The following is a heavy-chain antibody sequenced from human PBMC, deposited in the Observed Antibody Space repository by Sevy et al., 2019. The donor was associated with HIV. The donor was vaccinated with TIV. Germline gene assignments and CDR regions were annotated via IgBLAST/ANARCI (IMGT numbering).Heavy chain of an antibody. Sequence: SETLSLTCAVYGGSFNTYYWNWIRQPPGKGLEWIGEVNHSGTTNYNPSLKSRVTLSVDTSKNQFSLKLNSVTAADTAVYYCARGSYDYGDVEVFDNWGQGTPVTVSS. CDR3: ARGSYDYGDVEVFDN. J-gene: IGHJ4*02. V-gene: IGHV4-34*01. D-gene: IGHD4-17*01. CDR2: VNHSGTT. CDR1: GGSFNTYY.